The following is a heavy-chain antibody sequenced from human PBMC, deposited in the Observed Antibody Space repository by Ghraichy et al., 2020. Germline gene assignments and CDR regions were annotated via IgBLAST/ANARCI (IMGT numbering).Heavy chain of an antibody. CDR1: GGTFSSYA. CDR2: IIPILGIA. Sequence: SVKVSCKASGGTFSSYAISWVRQAPGQGLEWMGRIIPILGIANYAQKFQGRVTITADKSTSTAYMELNSLTSEDTAVYYCARDRFGSTSCYRVRYGMDVWGKGTTVTVSS. D-gene: IGHD2-2*01. CDR3: ARDRFGSTSCYRVRYGMDV. V-gene: IGHV1-69*04. J-gene: IGHJ6*04.